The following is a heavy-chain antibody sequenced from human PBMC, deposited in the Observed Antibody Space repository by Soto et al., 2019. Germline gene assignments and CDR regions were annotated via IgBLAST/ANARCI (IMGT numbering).Heavy chain of an antibody. CDR3: ASPGGSLVPAALGRGRIGSLIGTWFDP. CDR2: INTGNGNT. V-gene: IGHV1-3*04. Sequence: ASVKVSCKASGYTFTSYAMHWVRQAPGQRLEWMCWINTGNGNTKYSQKFQGRVTITRDTSASTAYMELSSARSEDTAVYYCASPGGSLVPAALGRGRIGSLIGTWFDPWGQGTLVTVSS. D-gene: IGHD2-2*01. CDR1: GYTFTSYA. J-gene: IGHJ5*02.